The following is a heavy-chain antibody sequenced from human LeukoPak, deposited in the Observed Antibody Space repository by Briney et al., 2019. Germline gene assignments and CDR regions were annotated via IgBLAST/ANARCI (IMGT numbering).Heavy chain of an antibody. J-gene: IGHJ3*02. D-gene: IGHD2-2*01. CDR2: IYYSGST. V-gene: IGHV4-39*07. CDR1: GGSISSGGYY. CDR3: ARYVVVPAADDAFDI. Sequence: SETLSLTCTVSGGSISSGGYYWSWIRQHPGRGLEWIGSIYYSGSTYYNPSLKSRVTISVDTSKNQFSLKLSSVTAADTAVYYCARYVVVPAADDAFDIWGQGTMVTVSS.